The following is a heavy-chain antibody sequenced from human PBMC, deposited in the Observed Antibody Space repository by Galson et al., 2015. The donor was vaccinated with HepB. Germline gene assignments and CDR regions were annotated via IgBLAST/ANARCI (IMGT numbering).Heavy chain of an antibody. Sequence: PALVKPTQTLTLTCTFSGFSLSTSGVGVGWIRQPPGKALEWLALIYWHDDKDYSPSLESRLTITKDTSKNQVVLTMTNMDPVDTATYYCAHSFEPSVDSYYMTGAGFDYWGQGTLVTVSS. V-gene: IGHV2-5*01. J-gene: IGHJ4*02. CDR3: AHSFEPSVDSYYMTGAGFDY. CDR1: GFSLSTSGVG. CDR2: IYWHDDK. D-gene: IGHD3-10*01.